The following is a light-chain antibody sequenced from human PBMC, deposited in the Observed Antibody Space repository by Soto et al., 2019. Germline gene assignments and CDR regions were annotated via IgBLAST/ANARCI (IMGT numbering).Light chain of an antibody. CDR2: EGT. J-gene: IGLJ1*01. Sequence: QPVLTQPAPVAGSPGQSITTSCTGTSSNVGSYNLVSWFPQLPGQVPKLMMYEGTKRPSGVSDRFSGSNSGNTASLTISGLQAEDEADYYCFSYAGNSVYVFGTGTKVTVL. V-gene: IGLV2-23*01. CDR3: FSYAGNSVYV. CDR1: SSNVGSYNL.